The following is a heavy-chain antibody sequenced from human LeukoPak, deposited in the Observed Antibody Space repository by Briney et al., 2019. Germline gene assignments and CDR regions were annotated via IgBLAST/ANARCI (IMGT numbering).Heavy chain of an antibody. Sequence: GGSLRLSCAASVFTVTANSMNWVRQAPGKGLEWVSRVSIGGDAFYADSVNGRFTISRDTFKNKVFLQMDSLRAEDTAVYYCAKFGDHMPDAFDIWGQGTMVTVPA. CDR1: VFTVTANS. V-gene: IGHV3-53*01. CDR2: VSIGGDA. J-gene: IGHJ3*02. CDR3: AKFGDHMPDAFDI. D-gene: IGHD4-17*01.